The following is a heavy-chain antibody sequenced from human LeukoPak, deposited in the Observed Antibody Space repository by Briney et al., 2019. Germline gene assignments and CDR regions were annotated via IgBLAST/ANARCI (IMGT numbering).Heavy chain of an antibody. Sequence: GESLKISCKGSGYSFTSDWIGWVRQTPGKGLEWMGVIYPDDSRTRYNPSFEGQVTISADKSITTAYLQWSSLKASDTAMYYCACREFYSPWPGPWGQGTLVTVSS. V-gene: IGHV5-51*01. J-gene: IGHJ5*02. CDR3: ACREFYSPWPGP. CDR2: IYPDDSRT. D-gene: IGHD5-18*01. CDR1: GYSFTSDW.